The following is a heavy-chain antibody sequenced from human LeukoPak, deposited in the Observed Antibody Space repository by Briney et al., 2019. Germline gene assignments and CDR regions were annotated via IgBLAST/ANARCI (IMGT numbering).Heavy chain of an antibody. CDR3: AKLQDFYDNSGYSYFDN. CDR1: RFTFSNYA. CDR2: ITGNALNT. D-gene: IGHD3-22*01. J-gene: IGHJ4*02. Sequence: GGSLRLSCAASRFTFSNYAMSWVRQAPGKGLEWVSSITGNALNTYQADFIKGRFTISRDDSKNTLYLHLSSLRVEDTAVYYCAKLQDFYDNSGYSYFDNWGQGTLVAVSS. V-gene: IGHV3-23*01.